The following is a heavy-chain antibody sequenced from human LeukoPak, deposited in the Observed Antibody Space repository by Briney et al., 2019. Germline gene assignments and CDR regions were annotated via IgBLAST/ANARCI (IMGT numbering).Heavy chain of an antibody. CDR3: AREEEYGSGSYSY. Sequence: SETLSLTCTVSGGSISSGGYYWSWIRQHPGKGLEWIGYIYYSGSTYYNPSLKSRVTISVDTSKNQFSLKLSSVTAADTAVYYCAREEEYGSGSYSYWGQGTLVTVSS. J-gene: IGHJ4*02. CDR1: GGSISSGGYY. D-gene: IGHD3-10*01. V-gene: IGHV4-31*03. CDR2: IYYSGST.